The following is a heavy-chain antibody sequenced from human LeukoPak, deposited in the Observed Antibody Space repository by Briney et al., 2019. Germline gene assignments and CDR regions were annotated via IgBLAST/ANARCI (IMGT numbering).Heavy chain of an antibody. V-gene: IGHV3-23*01. CDR1: GFTFSSYA. D-gene: IGHD3-10*01. CDR3: ARHGNTHYGSGSYYNLYYFDY. Sequence: GSLRLSCAASGFTFSSYAMSWVRQAPGKGLEWVSAISGSGGSTYYADSVKGRFTISRDNSKNTLYLQMNSLRAEDTAVYYCARHGNTHYGSGSYYNLYYFDYWGQGTLVTVSS. J-gene: IGHJ4*02. CDR2: ISGSGGST.